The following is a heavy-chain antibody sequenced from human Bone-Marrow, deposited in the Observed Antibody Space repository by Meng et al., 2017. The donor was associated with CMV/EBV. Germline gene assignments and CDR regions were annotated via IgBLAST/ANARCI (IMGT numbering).Heavy chain of an antibody. Sequence: GESLKISCAGSGFIFTNYWMGWVRQAPGKGLEWVANIKEDGSKTNYVDSVKGRFTISRDNAKNSVYLQMSSLRAEDTAVYYYATSGSDGSRNYGGYWGQGTLVTVSS. V-gene: IGHV3-7*01. CDR1: GFIFTNYW. CDR3: ATSGSDGSRNYGGY. CDR2: IKEDGSKT. D-gene: IGHD5-24*01. J-gene: IGHJ4*02.